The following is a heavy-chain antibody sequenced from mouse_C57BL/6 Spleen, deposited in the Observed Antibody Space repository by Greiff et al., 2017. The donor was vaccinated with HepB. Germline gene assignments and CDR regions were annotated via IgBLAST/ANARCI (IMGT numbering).Heavy chain of an antibody. J-gene: IGHJ2*01. CDR3: AKVWGLLPYFDY. D-gene: IGHD2-3*01. CDR1: GFSLTSYG. Sequence: VQLQQSGPGLVQPSQSLSITCTVSGFSLTSYGVHWVRQSPGKGLEWLGVIWRGGSTDYNAAFMSMLSITKDNSKSHFFLKMNSLQADDTAIYYCAKVWGLLPYFDYWGQGTTLTVAS. CDR2: IWRGGST. V-gene: IGHV2-5*01.